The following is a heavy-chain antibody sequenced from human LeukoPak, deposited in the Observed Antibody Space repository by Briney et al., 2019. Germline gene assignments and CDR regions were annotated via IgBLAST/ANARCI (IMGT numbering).Heavy chain of an antibody. D-gene: IGHD3-22*01. V-gene: IGHV1-69*04. CDR1: GGTFSSYA. Sequence: SVKVSCKASGGTFSSYAISWVRQAPGQGLEWMGRINPILGIANYAQKFQGRVTITADKSTSTAYMELSSLRSEDTAVYYCARADNYYDSSGYWIDYWGQGTLVTVSS. CDR2: INPILGIA. CDR3: ARADNYYDSSGYWIDY. J-gene: IGHJ4*02.